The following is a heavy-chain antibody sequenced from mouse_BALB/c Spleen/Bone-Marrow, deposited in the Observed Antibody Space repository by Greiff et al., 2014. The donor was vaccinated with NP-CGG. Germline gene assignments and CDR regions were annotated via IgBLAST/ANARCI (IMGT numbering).Heavy chain of an antibody. J-gene: IGHJ2*01. V-gene: IGHV1-9*01. CDR3: ARRLLYYFDY. CDR2: ILPGSGNT. CDR1: GYTFSSYW. Sequence: QVQLQQSGAELMKPGASVKISCKATGYTFSSYWIEWVKQRPGHGLEWIGEILPGSGNTNYNENFKGKATFTADTSSNTAHMQLSSLTSEDSAVYYCARRLLYYFDYWGQGTTLTVSS. D-gene: IGHD1-2*01.